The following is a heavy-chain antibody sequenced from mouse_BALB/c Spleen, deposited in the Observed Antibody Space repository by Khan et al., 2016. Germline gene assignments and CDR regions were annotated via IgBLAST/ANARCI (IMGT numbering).Heavy chain of an antibody. V-gene: IGHV2-6*02. Sequence: QVQLKQSGPGLVAPSPSLSITCTVSGFSLTSYGVHWVRQPPGKGLEWLVVIWSDGSTTYNSALNSRLSISKDNSKSQVFLKMNSLQTDDTAMYYCARRDDGGGAMDYWGQGTSVTVSS. CDR3: ARRDDGGGAMDY. D-gene: IGHD2-3*01. CDR1: GFSLTSYG. CDR2: IWSDGST. J-gene: IGHJ4*01.